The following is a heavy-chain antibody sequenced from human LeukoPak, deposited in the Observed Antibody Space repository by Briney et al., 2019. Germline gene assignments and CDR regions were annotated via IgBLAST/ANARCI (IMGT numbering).Heavy chain of an antibody. Sequence: PGGSLRLSCAASGFIFSSYEMNWVRQAPGKGLEWVSYISSSGSTIYYADSVKGRFTISRDNAKNSLYLQMNSLRAEDTAVYYCARRPYYYDSLDYWGLDYWGQGTLVTVSS. D-gene: IGHD3-22*01. V-gene: IGHV3-48*03. CDR1: GFIFSSYE. J-gene: IGHJ4*02. CDR3: ARRPYYYDSLDYWGLDY. CDR2: ISSSGSTI.